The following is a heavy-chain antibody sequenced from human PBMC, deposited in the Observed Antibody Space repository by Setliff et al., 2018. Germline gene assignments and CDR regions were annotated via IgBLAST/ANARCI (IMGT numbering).Heavy chain of an antibody. V-gene: IGHV1-69*13. CDR3: ARRLAGFRKSHSFDS. Sequence: SVKVSCKVSGGAFTSHGVSWVRQAPGQGLEWMGGTIPVFGTANYAQKFQDRVTITADDSSSTAYMEVSSLRSDDTAVYYCARRLAGFRKSHSFDSWGQGTLVTVSS. CDR2: TIPVFGTA. D-gene: IGHD2-21*01. J-gene: IGHJ4*02. CDR1: GGAFTSHG.